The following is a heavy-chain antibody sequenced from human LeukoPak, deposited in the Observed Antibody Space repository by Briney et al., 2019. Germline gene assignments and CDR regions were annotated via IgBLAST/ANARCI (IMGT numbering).Heavy chain of an antibody. CDR1: GFTFSSYA. J-gene: IGHJ5*01. Sequence: GGSLRLSCAASGFTFSSYAMSWVRQAPGKGLEWVSGISWNGGSTAYGDSVKVRFTISRDNAKNFLYLQLNSLRAEDTAFYFCARATARSMGGHNWFDSWGQGTLVTVSS. V-gene: IGHV3-20*04. D-gene: IGHD1-26*01. CDR3: ARATARSMGGHNWFDS. CDR2: ISWNGGST.